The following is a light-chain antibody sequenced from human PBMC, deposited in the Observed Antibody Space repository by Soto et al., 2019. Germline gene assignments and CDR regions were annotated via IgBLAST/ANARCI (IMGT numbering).Light chain of an antibody. J-gene: IGKJ1*01. Sequence: ESVLTQSPGTLSLSPGGKATLSCRARQSVSSSYLAWYQQKPGQAPRLLIYGASSRATGIPDRFSGSGSGTDFTLPVSRLDPEDFAVYYCQQFGISSRTFGQGTKVEIK. CDR3: QQFGISSRT. CDR2: GAS. V-gene: IGKV3-20*01. CDR1: QSVSSSY.